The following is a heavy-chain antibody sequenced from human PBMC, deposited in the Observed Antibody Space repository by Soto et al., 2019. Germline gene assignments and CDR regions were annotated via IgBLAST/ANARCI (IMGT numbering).Heavy chain of an antibody. CDR3: ARDLEFYNSSGYYYARGYFDY. J-gene: IGHJ4*02. CDR1: GGSIRGGGYS. CDR2: IYHSGST. Sequence: TLCLTCAVSGGSIRGGGYSRSWIRQPPGEGLEWIGYIYHSGSTYYNPSLKSRVTISVDRSKNQFSLKLSSVTAADTAVYYCARDLEFYNSSGYYYARGYFDYWGQGTLVTVSS. D-gene: IGHD3-22*01. V-gene: IGHV4-30-2*01.